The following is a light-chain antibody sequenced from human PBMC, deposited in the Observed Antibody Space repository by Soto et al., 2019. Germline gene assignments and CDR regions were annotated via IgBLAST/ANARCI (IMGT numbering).Light chain of an antibody. J-gene: IGKJ1*01. CDR2: DGS. CDR3: QQSDNWPPWT. V-gene: IGKV3-11*01. Sequence: EIVLTQSPATLSLSPGERATLSCRASQSVSGYLAWYQQRPGQAPRLLIYDGSSRATGTPARFSGGGSGTDFTLTISSLEPEDFATYYCQQSDNWPPWTFGQGTKVDIK. CDR1: QSVSGY.